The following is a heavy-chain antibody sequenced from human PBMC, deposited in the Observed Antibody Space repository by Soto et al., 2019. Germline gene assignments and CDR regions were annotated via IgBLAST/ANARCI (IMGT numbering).Heavy chain of an antibody. Sequence: GGSLRLSCAASGFTFSSYWMHWVRQAPGKGLVWVSRINSDGSSTSYADSVKGRFTISRDNAKNTLYLQMNSLRAEDTAVYYCARAEFIAVAGSFDYWGQGTLVTVSS. J-gene: IGHJ4*02. V-gene: IGHV3-74*01. CDR1: GFTFSSYW. CDR3: ARAEFIAVAGSFDY. D-gene: IGHD6-19*01. CDR2: INSDGSST.